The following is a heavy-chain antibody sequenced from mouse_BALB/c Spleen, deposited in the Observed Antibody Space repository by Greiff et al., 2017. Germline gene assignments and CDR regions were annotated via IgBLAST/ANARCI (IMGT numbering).Heavy chain of an antibody. J-gene: IGHJ3*01. Sequence: EVHLVESGGGLVQPGGSLRLSCATSGFTFTDYYMSWVRQPPGKALEWLGFIRNKANGYTTEYSASVKGRFTISRDNSQSILYLQMNTLRAEDSATYYCSRGQHQYYGPWFAYWGQGTLVTVSA. D-gene: IGHD1-2*01. CDR2: IRNKANGYTT. V-gene: IGHV7-3*02. CDR3: SRGQHQYYGPWFAY. CDR1: GFTFTDYY.